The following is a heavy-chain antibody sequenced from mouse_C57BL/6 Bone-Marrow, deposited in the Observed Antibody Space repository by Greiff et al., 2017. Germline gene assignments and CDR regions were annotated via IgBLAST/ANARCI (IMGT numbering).Heavy chain of an antibody. CDR2: VYPYNGGT. CDR3: ARAYYGFFDD. Sequence: DVKLVESGPVLVKPGPSVKISCKASGFTFTDYYMHWVKQSHGKSLEWIGLVYPYNGGTSYNQKFKGKATLTVDTSSSTAYMELNSLTSEDSAVYYCARAYYGFFDDWGQGTTLTGSS. D-gene: IGHD2-9*01. V-gene: IGHV1-36*01. J-gene: IGHJ2*01. CDR1: GFTFTDYY.